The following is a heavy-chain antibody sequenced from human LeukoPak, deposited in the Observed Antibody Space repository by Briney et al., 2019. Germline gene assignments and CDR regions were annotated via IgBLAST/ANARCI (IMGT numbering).Heavy chain of an antibody. D-gene: IGHD5-12*01. V-gene: IGHV4-34*01. CDR3: ARPIVATDWYFDL. J-gene: IGHJ2*01. Sequence: PSETLSLTCAVYGGSFSGYYWSWIRQPPGKGLEWIGEINHSGSTNYNPSLRSRVTISIDTSKNQFSLKLSSVTAADTAVYYCARPIVATDWYFDLWGRGTLVTVSS. CDR1: GGSFSGYY. CDR2: INHSGST.